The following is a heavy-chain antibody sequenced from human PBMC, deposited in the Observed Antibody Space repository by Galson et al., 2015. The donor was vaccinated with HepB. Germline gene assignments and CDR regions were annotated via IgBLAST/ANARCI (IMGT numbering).Heavy chain of an antibody. CDR2: ISSSSSNI. J-gene: IGHJ5*02. CDR3: AREGTLAYCGGDCYSDWFDP. D-gene: IGHD2-21*02. Sequence: SLRLSCAASGFTFSTYSMNWVRQAPGKGLEWVSFISSSSSNIYYADSVKVRFTISRDNAKNSLYLQMNSLRAEDTAVYYCAREGTLAYCGGDCYSDWFDPWGQGTLVTVSS. CDR1: GFTFSTYS. V-gene: IGHV3-48*04.